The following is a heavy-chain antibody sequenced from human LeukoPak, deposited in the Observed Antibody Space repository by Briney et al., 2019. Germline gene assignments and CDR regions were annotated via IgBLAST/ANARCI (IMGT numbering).Heavy chain of an antibody. Sequence: SVKVSCKASGGTFSSYAISWVRQAPGQGLEWMGRIIPILGIANYAQKFQGRVTITADKSTSTAYMELSSLRSEDTAVYYCAMTVVPAASAFDIWGQGTMVTVSP. J-gene: IGHJ3*02. D-gene: IGHD2-2*01. CDR1: GGTFSSYA. V-gene: IGHV1-69*04. CDR3: AMTVVPAASAFDI. CDR2: IIPILGIA.